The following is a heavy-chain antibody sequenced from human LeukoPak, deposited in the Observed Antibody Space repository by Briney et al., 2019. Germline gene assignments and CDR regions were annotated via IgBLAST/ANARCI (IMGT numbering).Heavy chain of an antibody. Sequence: GGSLRLSCAASGFIFSDYYMSWIRQAPGKGLEWVSYITSGNTIYYADSVKGRFTISRDNAKNSLYLQMNSLRAEDTAVYYCARRSDYYDSSGYYYVNYFDYWGQGTLITVSS. V-gene: IGHV3-11*01. J-gene: IGHJ4*02. CDR3: ARRSDYYDSSGYYYVNYFDY. CDR2: ITSGNTI. D-gene: IGHD3-22*01. CDR1: GFIFSDYY.